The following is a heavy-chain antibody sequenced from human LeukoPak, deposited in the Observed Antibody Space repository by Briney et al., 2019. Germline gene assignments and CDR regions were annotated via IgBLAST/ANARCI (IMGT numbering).Heavy chain of an antibody. CDR3: ARGAFVLRYFDWSLTDY. J-gene: IGHJ4*02. CDR2: INPNSGDT. V-gene: IGHV1-2*02. D-gene: IGHD3-9*01. CDR1: GYTFTGYY. Sequence: GASVKVSCKASGYTFTGYYMHWVRQAPGQGLEWMGWINPNSGDTNYAQKFQGRVTMTRDTSISTAYMELSRLRSDDTAVYYCARGAFVLRYFDWSLTDYWGQGTLVTVSS.